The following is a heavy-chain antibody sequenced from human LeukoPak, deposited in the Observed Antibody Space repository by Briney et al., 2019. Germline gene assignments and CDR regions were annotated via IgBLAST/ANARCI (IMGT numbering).Heavy chain of an antibody. CDR2: IYYSGSI. J-gene: IGHJ4*02. V-gene: IGHV4-59*12. Sequence: SETLSLTCTVSGGSITNYYWSWIRQPPGKGLEWIGYIYYSGSINYNPSLKSRVTISVDTSKNQFSLKLSSVTAADTAVYYCARVVKDCSITSCYIAARFDSGGREPLVPVPS. D-gene: IGHD2-2*02. CDR3: ARVVKDCSITSCYIAARFDS. CDR1: GGSITNYY.